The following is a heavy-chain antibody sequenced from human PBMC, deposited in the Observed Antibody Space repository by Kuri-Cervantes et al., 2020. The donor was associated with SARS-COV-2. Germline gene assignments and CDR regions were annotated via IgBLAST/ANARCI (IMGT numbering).Heavy chain of an antibody. V-gene: IGHV1-46*01. CDR3: ARAFMTIFGSFDP. Sequence: ASVKVSCKASGYTFTSYYIHWVRQAPGQGLEWMGIINPSGGSTSYAQKFQGRVTITRDTSVSTAYMELSNLRSEDTAVYYCARAFMTIFGSFDPWGQGTLVTVSS. CDR2: INPSGGST. CDR1: GYTFTSYY. D-gene: IGHD3-3*01. J-gene: IGHJ5*02.